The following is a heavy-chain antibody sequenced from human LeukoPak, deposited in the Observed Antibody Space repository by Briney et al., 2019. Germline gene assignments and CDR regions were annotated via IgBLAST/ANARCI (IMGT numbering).Heavy chain of an antibody. Sequence: PGGSLRLSCAASGFTFDDYGMSWVRQAPGKGLEWVSYISSSGSTIYYADSVKGRFTISRDNAKNSLYLQMNSLRAEDTAVYYCARGPQDVPATDYWGQGTLVTVSS. CDR2: ISSSGSTI. V-gene: IGHV3-48*03. D-gene: IGHD2-2*01. CDR3: ARGPQDVPATDY. CDR1: GFTFDDYG. J-gene: IGHJ4*02.